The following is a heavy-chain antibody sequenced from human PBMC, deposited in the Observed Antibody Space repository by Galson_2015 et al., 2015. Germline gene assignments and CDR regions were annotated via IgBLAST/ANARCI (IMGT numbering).Heavy chain of an antibody. CDR1: GFTFTSSA. Sequence: SVKVSCKASGFTFTSSAVQWVRQARGQRLEWIGWIVVGSGNTNYAQKFQERVTITRDMSTSTAYMELSSLRSEDTAVYYCAAEQRPTDDSSGFALWGQGTLVTVSS. D-gene: IGHD3-22*01. CDR2: IVVGSGNT. J-gene: IGHJ4*02. CDR3: AAEQRPTDDSSGFAL. V-gene: IGHV1-58*01.